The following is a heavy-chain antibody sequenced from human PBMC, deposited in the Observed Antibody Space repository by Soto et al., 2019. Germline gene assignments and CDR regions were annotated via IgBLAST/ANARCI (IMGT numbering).Heavy chain of an antibody. CDR2: ISGGDIRT. Sequence: GGSQRLSSTVSGVNFRDYGMNWVRQAPGKGLEWISAISGGDIRTYYADSVKGRFTISRDNSKNTVYLQMNSLRAEDTAVYYCAKTASYGTYYYYGMDVWGQGTTVTVSS. V-gene: IGHV3-23*01. CDR3: AKTASYGTYYYYGMDV. CDR1: GVNFRDYG. J-gene: IGHJ6*02. D-gene: IGHD5-18*01.